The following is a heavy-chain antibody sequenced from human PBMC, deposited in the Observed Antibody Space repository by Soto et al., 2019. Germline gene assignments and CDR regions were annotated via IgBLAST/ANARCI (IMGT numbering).Heavy chain of an antibody. J-gene: IGHJ5*02. CDR3: VRDYLLTGFDT. Sequence: SETLSLTCTVSNGSISTYYWTWVRQPPGKGLEWIGYVYYSGSTNYNPSLKRRVGMSVDTSKNQFSLELKSVTAADTATYYCVRDYLLTGFDTWGQGTLVTVSS. V-gene: IGHV4-59*01. CDR2: VYYSGST. D-gene: IGHD3-9*01. CDR1: NGSISTYY.